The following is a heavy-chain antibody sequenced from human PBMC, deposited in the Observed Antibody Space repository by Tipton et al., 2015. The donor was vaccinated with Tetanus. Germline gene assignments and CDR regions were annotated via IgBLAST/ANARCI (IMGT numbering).Heavy chain of an antibody. CDR3: ARRKGGYVGYYFDF. Sequence: QLVQSGADVKKPGESLKISCQGSGYNFSHYSIGWVRQMPGKGLEWVGIIDPRNSEARYGPSFRGHVTMSADKSINTAYLQWTSLKASDTAVYYCARRKGGYVGYYFDFWAQGTLVTVSA. CDR1: GYNFSHYS. CDR2: IDPRNSEA. V-gene: IGHV5-51*01. J-gene: IGHJ4*02. D-gene: IGHD5-12*01.